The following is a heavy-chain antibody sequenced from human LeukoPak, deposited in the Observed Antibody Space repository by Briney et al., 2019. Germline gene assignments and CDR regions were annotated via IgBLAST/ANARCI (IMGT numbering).Heavy chain of an antibody. CDR3: ARCSGYSGSYQFDY. J-gene: IGHJ4*02. CDR1: GGSISSYY. D-gene: IGHD1-26*01. V-gene: IGHV4-4*07. Sequence: PSETLSLTCTVSGGSISSYYWSWIRQPAGKGLEWIGRIYTSGSTNYNPSLKSRVTVSVDTSKNQFSLKLSSVTAADTAVYYCARCSGYSGSYQFDYWGQGTLVTVSS. CDR2: IYTSGST.